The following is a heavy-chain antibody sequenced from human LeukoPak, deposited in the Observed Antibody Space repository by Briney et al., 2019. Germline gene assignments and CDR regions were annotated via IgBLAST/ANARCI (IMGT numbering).Heavy chain of an antibody. Sequence: PSETLSLTCTVSGGSISSYYWSWIRQPAGKGLEWIGRIYTSGSTNYNPSLKSRVTMSVDTSKNQFSLKLSSVTAADTAVYYCARGRHYDFWSGYPFDYWGQGTLVTVSS. D-gene: IGHD3-3*01. J-gene: IGHJ4*02. V-gene: IGHV4-4*07. CDR1: GGSISSYY. CDR2: IYTSGST. CDR3: ARGRHYDFWSGYPFDY.